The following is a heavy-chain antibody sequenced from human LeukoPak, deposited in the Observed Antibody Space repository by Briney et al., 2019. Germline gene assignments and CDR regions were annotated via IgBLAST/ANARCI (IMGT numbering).Heavy chain of an antibody. D-gene: IGHD2-2*01. V-gene: IGHV1-69*05. J-gene: IGHJ4*02. CDR2: IIPIFGTA. CDR1: GGTFSSYA. Sequence: VASVKVSCKASGGTFSSYAISWVRQAPGQGLEWMGRIIPIFGTANYAQKLQGRVTMTTDTSTSTAYMELRSLRSDDTAVYYCARGSMVRDIVVVPAALWGQGTLVTVSS. CDR3: ARGSMVRDIVVVPAAL.